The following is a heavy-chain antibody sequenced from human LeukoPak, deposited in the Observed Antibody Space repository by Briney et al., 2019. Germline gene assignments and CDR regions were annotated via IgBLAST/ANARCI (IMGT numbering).Heavy chain of an antibody. Sequence: PSETLSLTCTVSGYSISSGYYWGWIRQPPGKGLEWIGSIYHSGSTYYNPSLKSRVTISVDTSKNQFFLKLSSVTAADTAVYYCARRSSSSWSLSRPLDYWGQGTLVTVSS. V-gene: IGHV4-38-2*02. CDR2: IYHSGST. J-gene: IGHJ4*02. CDR1: GYSISSGYY. D-gene: IGHD6-13*01. CDR3: ARRSSSSWSLSRPLDY.